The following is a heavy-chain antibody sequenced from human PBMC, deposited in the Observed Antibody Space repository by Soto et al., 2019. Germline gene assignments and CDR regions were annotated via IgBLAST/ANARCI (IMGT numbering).Heavy chain of an antibody. Sequence: SETLSLTCTVPGGSISSYYWSWIRQPPGKGLEWIGYIYYSGSTNYNPSLKSRVTISVDTSKNQFSLKLSSVTAADTAVYYRARTYSGYDYGYYYYYMDVWGKGTTVTVSS. CDR3: ARTYSGYDYGYYYYYMDV. D-gene: IGHD5-12*01. CDR1: GGSISSYY. J-gene: IGHJ6*03. CDR2: IYYSGST. V-gene: IGHV4-59*01.